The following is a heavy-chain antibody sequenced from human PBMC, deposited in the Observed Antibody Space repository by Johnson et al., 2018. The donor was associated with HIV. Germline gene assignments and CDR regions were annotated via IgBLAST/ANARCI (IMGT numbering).Heavy chain of an antibody. CDR3: ASACRGGSWSSDAFDI. V-gene: IGHV3-53*01. Sequence: VQLVESGGGLIQPGGSLRLSCAASGFTVSSNYMSWVRQAPGKGLEWVSVIYSGGSTYYADSVKGRFTISRDNSKNTLYLQMNSLRAEDTAVYYCASACRGGSWSSDAFDIWGQGTMVTVSS. CDR2: IYSGGST. J-gene: IGHJ3*02. CDR1: GFTVSSNY. D-gene: IGHD2-15*01.